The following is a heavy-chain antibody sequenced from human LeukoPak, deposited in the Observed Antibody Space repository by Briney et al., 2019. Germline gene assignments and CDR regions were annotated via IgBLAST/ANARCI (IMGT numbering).Heavy chain of an antibody. V-gene: IGHV3-21*01. CDR1: GFTFNTYG. J-gene: IGHJ4*02. CDR3: ARGADTTRGGEADY. Sequence: PGGSLRLSCVASGFTFNTYGMNWVRQAPGKGLEWVASMSSSGTSKYSAGSLKGRFTISRDNARNSLYLQMNSLTAEDTAVYYCARGADTTRGGEADYWGQGTLVTVSS. D-gene: IGHD1-14*01. CDR2: MSSSGTSK.